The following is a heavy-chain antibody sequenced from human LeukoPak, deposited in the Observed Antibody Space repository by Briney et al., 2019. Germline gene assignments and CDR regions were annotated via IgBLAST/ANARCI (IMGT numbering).Heavy chain of an antibody. Sequence: SETLSLTCTVSGGSISSGSYYWSWIRQPAGKGLEWIGRIYTSGSTNYNPSLKSRVTISVDTSKNQFSLKLSSVTAADTAVYYCARGYSSSWYPVDYWGQGTLVTVSS. V-gene: IGHV4-61*02. J-gene: IGHJ4*02. CDR3: ARGYSSSWYPVDY. D-gene: IGHD6-13*01. CDR2: IYTSGST. CDR1: GGSISSGSYY.